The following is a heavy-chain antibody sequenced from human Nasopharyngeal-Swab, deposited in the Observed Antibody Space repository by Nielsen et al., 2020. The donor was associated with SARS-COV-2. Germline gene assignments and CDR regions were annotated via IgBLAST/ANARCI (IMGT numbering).Heavy chain of an antibody. D-gene: IGHD4-17*01. Sequence: SETLSLTCTASGGSISSYYWSWIRQPPGKGLEWIGYIYYIGSTNYNPSLKSRVTISVDTSKNQFSLKLSSVAAADTAVYYCAGETTLTYYFDYWGQGTLVTVSS. CDR3: AGETTLTYYFDY. J-gene: IGHJ4*02. CDR1: GGSISSYY. V-gene: IGHV4-59*01. CDR2: IYYIGST.